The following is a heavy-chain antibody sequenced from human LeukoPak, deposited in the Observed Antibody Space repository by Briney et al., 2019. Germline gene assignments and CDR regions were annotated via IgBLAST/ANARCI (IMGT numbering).Heavy chain of an antibody. J-gene: IGHJ4*02. D-gene: IGHD6-19*01. CDR1: GFTFSSYA. CDR3: AKDQNSSGWYWAGADFDY. Sequence: GGSLRLSCAASGFTFSSYAMSWVRQAPGKGLEWVSAISGSGGSTYYAASVKGRFTISRDNSKNTLYLQMNSLRAEDTAVYYCAKDQNSSGWYWAGADFDYWGQGTLVTVSS. CDR2: ISGSGGST. V-gene: IGHV3-23*01.